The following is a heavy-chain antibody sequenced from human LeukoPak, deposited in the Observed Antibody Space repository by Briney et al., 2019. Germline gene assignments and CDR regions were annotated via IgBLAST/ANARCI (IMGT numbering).Heavy chain of an antibody. D-gene: IGHD1-7*01. Sequence: SGPALVKPKQTLTLTCSFSGFSLSTSGMCVSWIRQPPGKALEWLARIDWDDDKYYSTSPKTRLTISKDTSKNQVVLTMTNMDPVDTATYYCARLWTGNYAFDSWGQGTLVTVSS. V-gene: IGHV2-70*11. CDR1: GFSLSTSGMC. CDR3: ARLWTGNYAFDS. J-gene: IGHJ4*02. CDR2: IDWDDDK.